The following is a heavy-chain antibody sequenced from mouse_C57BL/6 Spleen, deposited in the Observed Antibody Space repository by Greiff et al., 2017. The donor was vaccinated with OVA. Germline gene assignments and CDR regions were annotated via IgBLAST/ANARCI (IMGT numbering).Heavy chain of an antibody. CDR3: ARDYGSSLDY. D-gene: IGHD1-1*01. CDR2: IDPSDSYT. V-gene: IGHV1-69*01. Sequence: QVQLQQPGAELVMPGASVKLSCKASGYTFTSYWMHWVKQRPGQGLEWIGEIDPSDSYTNYNQKFKGKSTLTVDKSSITAYMQLSSLTSEDSAVYYCARDYGSSLDYWGQGTTLTVSS. CDR1: GYTFTSYW. J-gene: IGHJ2*01.